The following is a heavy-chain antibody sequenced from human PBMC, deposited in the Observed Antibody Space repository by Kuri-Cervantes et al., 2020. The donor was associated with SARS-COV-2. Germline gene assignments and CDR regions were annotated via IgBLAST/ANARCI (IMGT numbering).Heavy chain of an antibody. CDR1: GGSISSGGYY. V-gene: IGHV4-31*03. CDR2: IYYSGST. J-gene: IGHJ6*02. CDR3: ARVDYAGNYYYYGMDV. Sequence: LRLSCTVSGGSISSGGYYWSWIRQHPGKGLEWIGYIYYSGSTYYNPSLKSRVTISVDASKNQFSLKLTSVTAADTAVYYCARVDYAGNYYYYGMDVWGQGTTVTVSS. D-gene: IGHD4-17*01.